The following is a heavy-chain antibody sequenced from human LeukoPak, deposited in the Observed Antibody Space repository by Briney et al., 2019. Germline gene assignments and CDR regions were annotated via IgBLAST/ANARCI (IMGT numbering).Heavy chain of an antibody. CDR1: GFTFSTYG. Sequence: GGSLRLSCAASGFTFSTYGVHWVRQAPGKGLEWVAFIQHNGSNKYYEDSVKGRFTVSRDNSKNTLYLQMNSLRTEDTALYYCVPGDEIKYWGQGTLVTVSS. CDR3: VPGDEIKY. V-gene: IGHV3-30*02. CDR2: IQHNGSNK. D-gene: IGHD2-21*02. J-gene: IGHJ4*02.